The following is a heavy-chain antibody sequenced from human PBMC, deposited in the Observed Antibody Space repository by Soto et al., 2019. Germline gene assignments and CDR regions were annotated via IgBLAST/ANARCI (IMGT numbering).Heavy chain of an antibody. CDR1: GGSISSEYYH. J-gene: IGHJ6*02. V-gene: IGHV4-30-4*08. D-gene: IGHD2-21*02. CDR3: AREDDGGDRDYYGLDI. CDR2: IHYTGSI. Sequence: QVQLQQSGPGLVEPSQTLPLTCIVSGGSISSEYYHWTWIRQSPGKGLEWIGYIHYTGSIMYNPSFKSRLTMAVDTSKNQFSLQLTSVTAADTAVYFCAREDDGGDRDYYGLDIWGQGTTVTVSS.